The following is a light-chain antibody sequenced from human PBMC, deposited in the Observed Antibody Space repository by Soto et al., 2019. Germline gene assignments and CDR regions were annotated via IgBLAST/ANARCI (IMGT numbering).Light chain of an antibody. CDR3: QQSYGTPIT. Sequence: DIRMTQSPATLSASVGDRFTISCRASQNIKNWLAWYQQKPGKAPKLLISDASTLQSGVPSRFSGSGSGTDFTLTISSLQPEDFATYYCQQSYGTPITFGQGTRLEI. CDR2: DAS. J-gene: IGKJ5*01. V-gene: IGKV1-39*01. CDR1: QNIKNW.